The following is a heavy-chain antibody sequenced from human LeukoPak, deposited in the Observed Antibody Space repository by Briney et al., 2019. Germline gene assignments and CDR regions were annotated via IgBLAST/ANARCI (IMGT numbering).Heavy chain of an antibody. J-gene: IGHJ4*02. V-gene: IGHV1-69*06. CDR2: IIPIFGTA. CDR1: GGTFSSYA. CDR3: ARTTRAYYYDSSGYYPDY. Sequence: SVKVSCKASGGTFSSYAISWVRQAPGQGLEWMGGIIPIFGTANYAQKFQGRVTITADKSTSTAYMELSSLRSEDTAVYYCARTTRAYYYDSSGYYPDYWGQGTLVTVSS. D-gene: IGHD3-22*01.